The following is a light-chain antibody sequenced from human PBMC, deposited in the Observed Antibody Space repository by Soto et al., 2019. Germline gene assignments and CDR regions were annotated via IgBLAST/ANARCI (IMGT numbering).Light chain of an antibody. CDR1: QSISSY. CDR2: AAS. V-gene: IGKV1-39*01. CDR3: QQSYSTRYT. Sequence: DIQMTQSPSSLSASVGDRVTITCRASQSISSYLNWYQQKPGKAPKLLIYAASILQSGVPSRCSGSGSGTDFTLTISSLQPEDFATYYCQQSYSTRYTFGQGTKLEIK. J-gene: IGKJ2*01.